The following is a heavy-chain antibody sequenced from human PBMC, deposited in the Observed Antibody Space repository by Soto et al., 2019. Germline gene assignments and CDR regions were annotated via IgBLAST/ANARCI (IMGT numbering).Heavy chain of an antibody. CDR1: GFNVSAYT. CDR2: ISSDGNHK. V-gene: IGHV3-30-3*01. D-gene: IGHD1-26*01. CDR3: ARWEHHLVDY. J-gene: IGHJ4*02. Sequence: QGKLVESGGGVVQPGRSLRLSCAASGFNVSAYTMHWVRQAPGKGLEWVAVISSDGNHKYYTDSVKGRFTISRDSSVDRLYLQMNCLRAEDTAVYYCARWEHHLVDYWGQGTLVTVSS.